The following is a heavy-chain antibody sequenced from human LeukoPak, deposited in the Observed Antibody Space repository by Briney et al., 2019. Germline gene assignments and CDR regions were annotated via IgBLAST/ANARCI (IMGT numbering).Heavy chain of an antibody. V-gene: IGHV4-34*01. CDR3: APRGDIEHSYVYGKWFDP. J-gene: IGHJ5*02. CDR2: INHSGSS. D-gene: IGHD5-18*01. CDR1: GGSFSAYY. Sequence: SETLSLTCAVYGGSFSAYYWTWIRQPPGKGLEWIGEINHSGSSNYNSSLRSRVTISVDASYKQFSLRLSSVTAADTAVYYCAPRGDIEHSYVYGKWFDPWGQGTRVTVSS.